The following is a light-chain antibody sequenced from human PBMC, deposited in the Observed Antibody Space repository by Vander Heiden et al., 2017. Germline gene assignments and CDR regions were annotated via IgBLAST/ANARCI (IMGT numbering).Light chain of an antibody. CDR1: QSFLNRNGNNY. V-gene: IGKV2-28*01. CDR3: MQALQTPLT. Sequence: EILMTQPPLCLPVTPGEPASISCRDRQSFLNRNGNNYLDWYLQRPGQSPQLLIYVGSSRVSGVPDRFSGSGSGTDFTLKISRVEAEDVGVYYCMQALQTPLTFGGGTKVEIK. J-gene: IGKJ4*01. CDR2: VGS.